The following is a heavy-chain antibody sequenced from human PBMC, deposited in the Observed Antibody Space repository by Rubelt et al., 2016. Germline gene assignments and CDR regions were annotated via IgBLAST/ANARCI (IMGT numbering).Heavy chain of an antibody. CDR1: GYTFTSYD. CDR2: IIPIFGTA. D-gene: IGHD3-10*01. Sequence: QVQLVQSGAEVKKPGASVKVSCKASGYTFTSYDINWVRQATGQGLEWMGGIIPIFGTANYAKRFQGRVTITANKSTSTAYMELSSLRSEDTAVYYCARAPNLWDEPYFPYWGQGTLVTVSS. J-gene: IGHJ4*02. CDR3: ARAPNLWDEPYFPY. V-gene: IGHV1-69*06.